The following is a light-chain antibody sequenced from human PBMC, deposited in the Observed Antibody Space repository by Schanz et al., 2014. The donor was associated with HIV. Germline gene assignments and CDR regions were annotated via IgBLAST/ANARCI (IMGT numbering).Light chain of an antibody. J-gene: IGLJ2*01. V-gene: IGLV2-14*01. CDR1: HSDIGASLY. CDR3: SSYTGGSPLGV. CDR2: GVT. Sequence: QSALTQPASVSGSPGQSITIPCTGTHSDIGASLYLSWDQQHPGRAPKLLIYGVTDRPSGVSHRFSGSKSDNTASLTISGLQTEDEANYYCSSYTGGSPLGVFGGGTKLTVL.